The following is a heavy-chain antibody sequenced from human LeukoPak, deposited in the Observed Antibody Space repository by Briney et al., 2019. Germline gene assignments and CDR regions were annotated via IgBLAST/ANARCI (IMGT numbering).Heavy chain of an antibody. D-gene: IGHD1-14*01. V-gene: IGHV3-11*03. CDR3: ARCQYNSSPDI. Sequence: GGSLRLSCAASGFSFGDYWVSWLRQAPGKGLEWVSYISGGSDHTNYADSVKGRFTISRDNAKNSLYLQMNSLTDEDTAVYYCARCQYNSSPDIWGQGTLVTVSS. CDR1: GFSFGDYW. CDR2: ISGGSDHT. J-gene: IGHJ4*02.